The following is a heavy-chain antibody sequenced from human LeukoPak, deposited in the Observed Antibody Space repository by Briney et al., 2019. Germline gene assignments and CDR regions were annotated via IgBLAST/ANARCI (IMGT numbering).Heavy chain of an antibody. CDR2: IYYSGST. CDR1: GGSISSYY. Sequence: SETLSLTCTVSGGSISSYYWSWIRQPPGKGLEWIGYIYYSGSTNYNPSLKSRVTISVDTSKNQFSLKLSSVTAADTAVYYCARSSSLGASRWCFDIWGQGTMVTVSS. V-gene: IGHV4-59*01. D-gene: IGHD6-6*01. J-gene: IGHJ3*02. CDR3: ARSSSLGASRWCFDI.